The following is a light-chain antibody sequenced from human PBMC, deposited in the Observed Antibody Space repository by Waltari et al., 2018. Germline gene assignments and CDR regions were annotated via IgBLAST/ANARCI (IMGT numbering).Light chain of an antibody. V-gene: IGLV6-57*04. CDR2: DDN. CDR1: TGRRANHF. CDR3: QSYDTSTHWV. Sequence: NFMLIPPHSVSESPGKTLSISCTRRTGRRANHFVQWYKQRPGSAPITVIYDDNQRPSGVPDRFSGSIDSSSNSASLTISGLKTEDEADYYCQSYDTSTHWVFGGGTKLTVL. J-gene: IGLJ3*02.